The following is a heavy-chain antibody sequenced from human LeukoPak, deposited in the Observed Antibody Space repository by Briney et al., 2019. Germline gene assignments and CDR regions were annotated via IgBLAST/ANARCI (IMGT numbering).Heavy chain of an antibody. V-gene: IGHV3-43*02. D-gene: IGHD6-19*01. J-gene: IGHJ4*02. CDR2: ISGDGGST. CDR3: ARESETSGWYDY. CDR1: GFIFDNYA. Sequence: GGSLRLSCAAPGFIFDNYAIHWVRQAPGQGLEWVSLISGDGGSTFYADSVRGRFTISRDNTRKSLSLQMSSLRSEDTALYYCARESETSGWYDYWGQGTLVTVSS.